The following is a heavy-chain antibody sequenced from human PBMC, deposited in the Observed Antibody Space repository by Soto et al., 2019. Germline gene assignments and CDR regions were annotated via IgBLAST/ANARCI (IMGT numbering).Heavy chain of an antibody. Sequence: TSETLSLTCTVSGGSISSGDYYWSWIRQPPGKGLEWIGYIYYSGSTNYNPSLKSRVTISLDTSKNQFSLKLSSVTAADTAVYYCASLSTGSYYSHFDSWGKGDLVTASS. CDR2: IYYSGST. CDR1: GGSISSGDYY. D-gene: IGHD1-26*01. CDR3: ASLSTGSYYSHFDS. V-gene: IGHV4-61*08. J-gene: IGHJ4*02.